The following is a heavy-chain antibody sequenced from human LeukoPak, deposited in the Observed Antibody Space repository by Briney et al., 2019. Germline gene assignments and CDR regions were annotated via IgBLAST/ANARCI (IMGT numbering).Heavy chain of an antibody. CDR1: GGSISSSNW. CDR2: IYHSGST. D-gene: IGHD3-22*01. V-gene: IGHV4-4*02. CDR3: ARNSMYYYDSSHLDY. Sequence: PSETLSLTCAVSGGSISSSNWWSWARQPPGKGLEWIGEIYHSGSTNYNPSLKSRVTISVDKSKNQFSLKLSSVTAADTAVYYCARNSMYYYDSSHLDYWGQGTLVTVSS. J-gene: IGHJ4*02.